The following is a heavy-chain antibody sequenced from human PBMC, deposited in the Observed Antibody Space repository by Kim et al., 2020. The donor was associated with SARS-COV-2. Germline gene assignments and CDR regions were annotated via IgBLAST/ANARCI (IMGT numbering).Heavy chain of an antibody. J-gene: IGHJ4*02. CDR2: INPSGGST. CDR1: GYTFTSYY. CDR3: ARDISTMVRGEIHGGNFDY. V-gene: IGHV1-46*01. Sequence: ASVKVSCKASGYTFTSYYMHWVRQAPGQGLEWMGIINPSGGSTSYAQKFQGRVTMTRDTSTSTVYMELSSLRSEDTAVYYCARDISTMVRGEIHGGNFDYWGQGTLVTVSS. D-gene: IGHD3-10*01.